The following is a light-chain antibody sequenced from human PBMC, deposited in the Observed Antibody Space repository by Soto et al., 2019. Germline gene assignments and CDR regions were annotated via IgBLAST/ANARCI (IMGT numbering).Light chain of an antibody. CDR3: QQYSTYPYI. CDR1: QSISTW. V-gene: IGKV1-5*03. J-gene: IGKJ2*01. CDR2: SAS. Sequence: DIQMTQSPSTLSASVGDRVTITCRASQSISTWLAWYQQKPGKAPKLLIYSASDLESGVPSRFSGSGFGTEFTLTITSLQPDDFATYYCQQYSTYPYIFGQGTKVDI.